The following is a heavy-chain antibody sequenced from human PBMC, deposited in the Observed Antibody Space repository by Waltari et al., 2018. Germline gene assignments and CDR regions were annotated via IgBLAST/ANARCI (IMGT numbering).Heavy chain of an antibody. CDR2: IDFTGYS. V-gene: IGHV4-34*01. CDR3: ARGENGYYYG. D-gene: IGHD2-8*01. J-gene: IGHJ6*01. CDR1: GGSFSGYY. Sequence: QVQLRQWGAGLLRPSETLSLNCAVDGGSFSGYYWTWIRQSPGKGLEWVGEIDFTGYSKYNSALESRVTLSADMSKRQVSLTLNFVTAADSAVYFCARGENGYYYG.